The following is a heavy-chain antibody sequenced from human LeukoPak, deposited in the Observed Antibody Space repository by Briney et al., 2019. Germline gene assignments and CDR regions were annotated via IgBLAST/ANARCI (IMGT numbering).Heavy chain of an antibody. Sequence: ASVKVSCKASGGTFSSYAISWVRQAPGQGLEWMGIINPSGGSTSYAQNFQGRVTMTRDTSTSTVYMEMSSLRSEDAAVFYCARGAFQTYDSGSLGVEYFHHWGQGTLVTVSS. CDR1: GGTFSSYA. CDR2: INPSGGST. CDR3: ARGAFQTYDSGSLGVEYFHH. V-gene: IGHV1-46*01. D-gene: IGHD3-10*01. J-gene: IGHJ1*01.